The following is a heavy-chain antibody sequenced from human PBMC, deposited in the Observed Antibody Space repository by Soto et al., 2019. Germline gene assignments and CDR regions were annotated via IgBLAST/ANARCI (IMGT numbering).Heavy chain of an antibody. J-gene: IGHJ5*02. CDR3: ARGGEQWLVQDWFDP. CDR1: GYTFTSYA. Sequence: ASVKVSCKASGYTFTSYAMHWVRQAPGQRLEWMGRINAGNGNTKYSQKFQGRVTITRDKSASTAYMELSSLRSEDTAVYYCARGGEQWLVQDWFDPWGQGTLVTVSS. CDR2: INAGNGNT. V-gene: IGHV1-3*01. D-gene: IGHD6-19*01.